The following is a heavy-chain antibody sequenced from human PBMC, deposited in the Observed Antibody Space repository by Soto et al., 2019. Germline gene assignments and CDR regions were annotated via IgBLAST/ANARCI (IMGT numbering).Heavy chain of an antibody. J-gene: IGHJ6*02. V-gene: IGHV1-69*13. CDR3: ARELSSRKRYYYYYYGMDV. Sequence: SVKVSCKASGGTFSSYAISWVRQAPGQGLEWMGGIIPIFGTANYAQKFQGRVTITADESTSTACMELSSLRSEDTAVYYCARELSSRKRYYYYYYGMDVWGQGTTVTVSS. CDR2: IIPIFGTA. CDR1: GGTFSSYA. D-gene: IGHD3-10*01.